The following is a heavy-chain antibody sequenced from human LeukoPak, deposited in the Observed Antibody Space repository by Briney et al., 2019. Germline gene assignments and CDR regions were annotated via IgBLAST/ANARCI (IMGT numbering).Heavy chain of an antibody. V-gene: IGHV3-9*01. CDR3: AKDPYGSGNSNCFDP. CDR1: GFTFDDYA. D-gene: IGHD3-10*01. J-gene: IGHJ5*02. CDR2: ISWNSGSI. Sequence: GGSLRLSSAASGFTFDDYAMHWVRQAPGKGLEWVSGISWNSGSIVYADSVRGRFTISRDNAKNSLYLQMNSLRAEDTALYYCAKDPYGSGNSNCFDPWGQGTLVTVSS.